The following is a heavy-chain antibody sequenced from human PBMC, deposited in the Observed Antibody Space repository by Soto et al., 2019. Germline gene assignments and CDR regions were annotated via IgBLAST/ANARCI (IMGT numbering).Heavy chain of an antibody. V-gene: IGHV3-23*05. CDR3: AKCQVVPGVSGWCNYFDP. D-gene: IGHD2-2*01. Sequence: GGSLRLSCVVSGLTFSRADLSWVRQPPGKGLEWVAVISCSGRNKYYADSVKGRFTISRDNSKNTLYLQMSSLSADDTAVYYCAKCQVVPGVSGWCNYFDPWGQGTLVTVSS. CDR2: ISCSGRNK. CDR1: GLTFSRAD. J-gene: IGHJ5*02.